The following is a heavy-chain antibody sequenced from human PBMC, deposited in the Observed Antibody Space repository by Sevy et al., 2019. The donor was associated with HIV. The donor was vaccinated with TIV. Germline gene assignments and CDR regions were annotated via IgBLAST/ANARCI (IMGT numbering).Heavy chain of an antibody. CDR3: ARGANNLYN. CDR2: IKADGSET. CDR1: GFTFSRDW. V-gene: IGHV3-7*01. D-gene: IGHD3-10*01. J-gene: IGHJ4*02. Sequence: GGSLRLSCAASGFTFSRDWMTWVRQAPGKGLEWVAKIKADGSETYSVDSVKGRFSISRDNAKNALYLQMNSLRAEDTGVYYCARGANNLYNWGQGTLVTVSS.